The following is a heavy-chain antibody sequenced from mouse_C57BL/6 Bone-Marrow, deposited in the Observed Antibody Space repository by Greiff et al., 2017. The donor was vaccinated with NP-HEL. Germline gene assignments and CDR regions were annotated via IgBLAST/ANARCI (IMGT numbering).Heavy chain of an antibody. V-gene: IGHV1-52*01. D-gene: IGHD1-1*01. CDR2: IDPSDSDT. CDR3: ARSAYYGSSYVWYFDV. CDR1: GYTFTSYW. J-gene: IGHJ1*03. Sequence: QVQLQQPGAELVRPGSSVKLSCKASGYTFTSYWMHWVKQRPIQGLEWIGNIDPSDSDTHYNQKFKDKATLTVDKSSSTAYMQLSSLTSEDSAVYSCARSAYYGSSYVWYFDVWGTGTTVTVSS.